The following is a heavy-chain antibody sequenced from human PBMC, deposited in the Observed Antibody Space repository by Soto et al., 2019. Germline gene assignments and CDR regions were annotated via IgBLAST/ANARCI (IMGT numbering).Heavy chain of an antibody. CDR2: IDPSDSYT. CDR1: GYSFTSYW. J-gene: IGHJ6*02. Sequence: GESLKISCKGSGYSFTSYWISWVRQMPGKGLEWMGRIDPSDSYTNYNPSLKSRLIISIDTSKNQFSLKVGSVTVADTAVYYCASSSLYGMDVWGQGTTVNVSS. V-gene: IGHV5-10-1*01. CDR3: ASSSLYGMDV.